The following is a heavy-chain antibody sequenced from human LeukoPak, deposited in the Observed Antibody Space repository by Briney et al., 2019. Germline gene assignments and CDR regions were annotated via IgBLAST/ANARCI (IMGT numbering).Heavy chain of an antibody. Sequence: SETLSLTCTVSGGSLNSYYWSWIRQSPGKGLEYIGYIYYSGTTDYNSSLKSQVTISVDTSKNQLSLKLNSVTAADTAVYYCARLRSLGAKMGSFDYWGQGTLVTVSS. CDR1: GGSLNSYY. V-gene: IGHV4-59*08. J-gene: IGHJ4*02. CDR3: ARLRSLGAKMGSFDY. CDR2: IYYSGTT. D-gene: IGHD1-26*01.